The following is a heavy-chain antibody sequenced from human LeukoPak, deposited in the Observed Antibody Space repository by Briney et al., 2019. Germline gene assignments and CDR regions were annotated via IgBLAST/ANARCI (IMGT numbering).Heavy chain of an antibody. D-gene: IGHD3-3*01. CDR2: IIPIFGTA. V-gene: IGHV1-69*05. Sequence: ASVKVSCKASGGTFSSYAISWVRQAPGQGLEWMGGIIPIFGTANYAQKFQGRVTITTDESTSTAYMELSSLRSEDTAVYYCAGGGGYDFWSGQITDNWFDPWGQGTLVTVSS. CDR1: GGTFSSYA. CDR3: AGGGGYDFWSGQITDNWFDP. J-gene: IGHJ5*02.